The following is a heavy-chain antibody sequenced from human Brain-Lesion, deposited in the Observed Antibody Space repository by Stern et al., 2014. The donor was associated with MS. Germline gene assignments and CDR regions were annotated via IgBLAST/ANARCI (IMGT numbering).Heavy chain of an antibody. CDR2: IKEDGTEK. Sequence: EVQLVESGGGLVQPGGALTISCKAAGITFGNYWMTWVRQAPGKGLEWGANIKEDGTEKNYEESVKGRFTISRDNGSNSLYLQMNSLRVEDTALYYFARVYNTIYGIVTQRGSGMDVWGQGTTVIVSS. D-gene: IGHD3-3*01. CDR1: GITFGNYW. J-gene: IGHJ6*02. V-gene: IGHV3-7*01. CDR3: ARVYNTIYGIVTQRGSGMDV.